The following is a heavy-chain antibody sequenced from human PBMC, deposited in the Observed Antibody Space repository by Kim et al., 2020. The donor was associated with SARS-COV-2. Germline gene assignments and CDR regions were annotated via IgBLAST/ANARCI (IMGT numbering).Heavy chain of an antibody. CDR1: GFTFSNFY. CDR2: IRQDGSDI. CDR3: ARWNWDGRGWGLDY. J-gene: IGHJ4*02. Sequence: GGSLRLSCAASGFTFSNFYMSWVRQTPGQGLEWVANIRQDGSDIFYVDSVKGRFTMSRDNAKNSLFLQMNSLRAEDTAVYYCARWNWDGRGWGLDYWGQG. V-gene: IGHV3-7*03. D-gene: IGHD6-19*01.